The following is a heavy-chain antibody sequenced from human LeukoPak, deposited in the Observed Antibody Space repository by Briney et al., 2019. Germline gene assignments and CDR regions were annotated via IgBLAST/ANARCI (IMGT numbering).Heavy chain of an antibody. J-gene: IGHJ4*02. D-gene: IGHD6-13*01. CDR3: AKGISSWPPQGSVDY. Sequence: PGGSLRLSCAASGFTFSSYAMSWVRQAPGKGLEWVSAISGSGGSTYYADSVKGRFTISRDNPKNTLYLQMNSLRAEDTAVYYCAKGISSWPPQGSVDYWGQGTLVTVSS. V-gene: IGHV3-23*01. CDR2: ISGSGGST. CDR1: GFTFSSYA.